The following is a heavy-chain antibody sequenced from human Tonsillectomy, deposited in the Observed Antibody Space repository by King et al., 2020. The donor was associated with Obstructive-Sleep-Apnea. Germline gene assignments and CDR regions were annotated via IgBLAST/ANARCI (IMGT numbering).Heavy chain of an antibody. CDR2: IYYSGST. D-gene: IGHD3-9*01. Sequence: QLQESGPGLVKPSETLSLTCTVSGGSISSSSYYWGWIRQPPGKGLEWIGSIYYSGSTYYNPSLKSRVTISVDTSKNQFSLKLSSVTAADTAVYYCASTRGIFWDGMDVWGQGTTVTVSS. CDR1: GGSISSSSYY. V-gene: IGHV4-39*07. CDR3: ASTRGIFWDGMDV. J-gene: IGHJ6*02.